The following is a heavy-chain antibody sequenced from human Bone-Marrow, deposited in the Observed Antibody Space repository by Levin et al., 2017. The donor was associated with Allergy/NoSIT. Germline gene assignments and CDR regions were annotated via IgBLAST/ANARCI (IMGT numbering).Heavy chain of an antibody. CDR1: GFTFSSYA. Sequence: GESLKISCAASGFTFSSYAMSWVRQAPGKGLEWVSAISGSGGSTYYADSVKGRFTISRDNSKNTLYLQMNSLRAEDTAVYYCAKAGGFEGYCSGGSCYGDYWGQGTLVTVSS. J-gene: IGHJ4*02. D-gene: IGHD2-15*01. V-gene: IGHV3-23*01. CDR3: AKAGGFEGYCSGGSCYGDY. CDR2: ISGSGGST.